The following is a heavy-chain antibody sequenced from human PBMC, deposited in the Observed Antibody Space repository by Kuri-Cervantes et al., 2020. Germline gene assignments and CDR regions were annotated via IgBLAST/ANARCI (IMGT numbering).Heavy chain of an antibody. CDR3: ARGPRWVRSRYNWFDP. V-gene: IGHV3-53*01. CDR2: IYSGGST. CDR1: GFTVSSNY. Sequence: GGSLRLSCAASGFTVSSNYMSWVRQAPGKGLEWVSVIYSGGSTYYADSVKGRFTISRDNSKNTLYLQMNSLRAEDTAVYYCARGPRWVRSRYNWFDPWGQGTLVTVSS. J-gene: IGHJ5*02. D-gene: IGHD1-26*01.